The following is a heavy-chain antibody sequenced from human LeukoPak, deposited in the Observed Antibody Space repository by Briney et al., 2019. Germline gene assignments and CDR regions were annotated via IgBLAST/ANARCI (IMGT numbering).Heavy chain of an antibody. J-gene: IGHJ5*01. V-gene: IGHV1-8*01. CDR2: MNPNSGNT. CDR1: GYTFTNYD. CDR3: AKQGNYFGSGSYYGNWFDF. D-gene: IGHD3-10*01. Sequence: ASVKVSCKASGYTFTNYDINWVRQAAGQGLEWMGWMNPNSGNTGYAQKFQGRVTSSRDTSIRTAYMELGSLRSEDTAVYCCAKQGNYFGSGSYYGNWFDFWGQGNLVTVSS.